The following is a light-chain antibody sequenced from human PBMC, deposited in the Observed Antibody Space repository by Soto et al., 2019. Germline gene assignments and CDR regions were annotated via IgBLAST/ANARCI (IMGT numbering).Light chain of an antibody. CDR1: QSVSSN. J-gene: IGKJ2*02. Sequence: IVMTQSPATLSVSPGERATLSCRASQSVSSNLAWYQQKPGQAPRLLIYGASTRATGMPARFSGSGSGTEFTLTISSLQSEDFAVYYCQHYKNWPRTFGQGTKLEIK. V-gene: IGKV3-15*01. CDR3: QHYKNWPRT. CDR2: GAS.